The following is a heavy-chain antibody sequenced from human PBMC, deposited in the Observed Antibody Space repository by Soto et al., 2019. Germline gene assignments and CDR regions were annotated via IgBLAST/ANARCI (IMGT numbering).Heavy chain of an antibody. CDR2: ISAYNGNT. Sequence: VASVKVSCKASGYTFTSYGISWVRQAPGQGLEWMGWISAYNGNTNYAQKLQGRVTMTTDTSTSTAYMELRSLRSDDTAVYYCARVPLIVPAAIREYYYYYMDVWGKGTTVTVSS. CDR3: ARVPLIVPAAIREYYYYYMDV. J-gene: IGHJ6*03. D-gene: IGHD2-2*01. V-gene: IGHV1-18*01. CDR1: GYTFTSYG.